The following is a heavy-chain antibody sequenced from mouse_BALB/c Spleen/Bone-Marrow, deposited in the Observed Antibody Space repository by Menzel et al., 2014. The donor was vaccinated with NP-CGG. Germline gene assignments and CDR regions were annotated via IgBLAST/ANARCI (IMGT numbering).Heavy chain of an antibody. CDR2: IYPYNGGT. J-gene: IGHJ4*01. CDR1: GYTFTDYN. CDR3: AREGGRYDAMDY. V-gene: IGHV1S29*02. Sequence: EVKLVESGPELVKPGASVKISCKASGYTFTDYNMQWVKQSHGKSLEWIGYIYPYNGGTGYNQKLKRKATLTVDNSSSTAYMELRSLTSEDSAVYYCAREGGRYDAMDYWGQGTSVTASS.